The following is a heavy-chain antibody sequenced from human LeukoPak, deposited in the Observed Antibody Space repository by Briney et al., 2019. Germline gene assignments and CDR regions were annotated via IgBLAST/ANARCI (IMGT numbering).Heavy chain of an antibody. V-gene: IGHV3-7*01. CDR1: EFAFSTYW. J-gene: IGHJ4*02. Sequence: GGSLRLCCAASEFAFSTYWMDWVRQAQGKGLEWVGNINQDGSVKHYVDSVRGRFTISRDNARNSVYLQMNALRVEDTAVYYCTRDFVFWGQGTLVTASS. D-gene: IGHD3-3*01. CDR2: INQDGSVK. CDR3: TRDFVF.